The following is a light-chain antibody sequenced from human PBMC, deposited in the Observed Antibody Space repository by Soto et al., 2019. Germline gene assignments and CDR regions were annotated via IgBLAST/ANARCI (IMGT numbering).Light chain of an antibody. CDR2: STS. CDR1: QGISSW. J-gene: IGKJ3*01. V-gene: IGKV1D-12*01. Sequence: DIQMTQAPSALSASVGDRVSITCRASQGISSWLAWYQKKPGKAPKLLIYSTSSLHIGVPSRFSGSGSGTDFTLTISSLQPEDFATYYCQQSNSFPFTFGPGTKVDIK. CDR3: QQSNSFPFT.